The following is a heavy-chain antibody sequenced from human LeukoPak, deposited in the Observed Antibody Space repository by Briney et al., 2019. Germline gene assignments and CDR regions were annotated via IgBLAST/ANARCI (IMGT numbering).Heavy chain of an antibody. D-gene: IGHD2-2*02. J-gene: IGHJ5*02. CDR2: IWYDGSNK. CDR3: ARGGSCSSTSCYRLGIDP. Sequence: GGSLRLSCAASGFTFSSYWMSWVRQAPGKGLEWVAVIWYDGSNKYYADSVKGRFTISRDNSKNTLYLQMNSLRAEDTAVYYCARGGSCSSTSCYRLGIDPWGQGTLVTVSS. V-gene: IGHV3-33*08. CDR1: GFTFSSYW.